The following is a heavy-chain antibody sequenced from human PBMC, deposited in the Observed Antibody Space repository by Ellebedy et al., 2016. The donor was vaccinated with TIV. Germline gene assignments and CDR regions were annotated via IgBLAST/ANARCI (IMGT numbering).Heavy chain of an antibody. J-gene: IGHJ4*02. D-gene: IGHD1-26*01. CDR3: ARIGYSAAEFDF. CDR2: IGNKPNTFTT. CDR1: GLTFSDHY. V-gene: IGHV3-72*01. Sequence: GESLKISCVASGLTFSDHYMDWVRQAPGKGLEWLGRIGNKPNTFTTPYAASVKGRFTISRDDSKNSLYLQMNTLKTEDTAIYYCARIGYSAAEFDFWGQGTLVTVSS.